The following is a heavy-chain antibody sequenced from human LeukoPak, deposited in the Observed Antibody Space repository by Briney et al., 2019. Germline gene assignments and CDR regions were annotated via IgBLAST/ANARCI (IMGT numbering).Heavy chain of an antibody. CDR1: GFTVSSKY. Sequence: GGSLRLSCAASGFTVSSKYMSWVRQAPGKGLEWVSVIHSGGSTYYADSVKGRFTISRDNSKNTLYFQMNSLRAEDTAVYYCARGPGIVAAGKLWDAFDIWGQGTMVTVSS. V-gene: IGHV3-66*01. J-gene: IGHJ3*02. D-gene: IGHD6-13*01. CDR2: IHSGGST. CDR3: ARGPGIVAAGKLWDAFDI.